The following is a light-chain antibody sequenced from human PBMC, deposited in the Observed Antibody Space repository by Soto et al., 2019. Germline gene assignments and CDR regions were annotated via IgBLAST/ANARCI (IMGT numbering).Light chain of an antibody. J-gene: IGKJ1*01. Sequence: DIVMTQSPDSLAVSLGERATIYCKSTQSVLYSSNNRNYLAWYQQKPGQPPKLLIYWASTRESGVPDRFSGSGSGTDFTLTISSLQAEDVAVYYCQQYYSTPWTFGQGTKVEIQ. CDR1: QSVLYSSNNRNY. CDR3: QQYYSTPWT. CDR2: WAS. V-gene: IGKV4-1*01.